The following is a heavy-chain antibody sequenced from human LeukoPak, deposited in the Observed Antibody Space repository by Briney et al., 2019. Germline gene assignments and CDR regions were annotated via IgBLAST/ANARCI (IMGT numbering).Heavy chain of an antibody. V-gene: IGHV1-2*02. D-gene: IGHD2-21*02. CDR3: ARVSKGYCGGYCYSDY. Sequence: ASVKVSCKTSGYTFTDYYMHWVRQAPGQGLEWMGWINPNSGGTNYAQKFQGRVTVTRDTSITTAYMDLSSLRSDDTALYYCARVSKGYCGGYCYSDYWGQGTLVTVSS. J-gene: IGHJ4*02. CDR1: GYTFTDYY. CDR2: INPNSGGT.